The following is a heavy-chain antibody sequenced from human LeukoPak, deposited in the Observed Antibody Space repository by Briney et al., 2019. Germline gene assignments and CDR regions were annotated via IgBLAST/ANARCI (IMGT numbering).Heavy chain of an antibody. CDR2: INSDGSST. CDR3: ARVASSGYYYFSDY. D-gene: IGHD3-22*01. CDR1: GFTFSSYW. V-gene: IGHV3-74*01. J-gene: IGHJ4*02. Sequence: GGSLRLSCAASGFTFSSYWMHWVRQAPGKGLVWVSRINSDGSSTSYADSVKGRFTISRDNAKNSLYLQMNSLRAEDTAVYYCARVASSGYYYFSDYWGQGTQVTVSS.